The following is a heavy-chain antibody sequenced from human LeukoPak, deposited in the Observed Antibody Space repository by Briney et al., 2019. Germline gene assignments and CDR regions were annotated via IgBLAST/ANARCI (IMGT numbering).Heavy chain of an antibody. J-gene: IGHJ4*02. CDR1: GYTFTSYG. Sequence: ASVKVACKASGYTFTSYGISRVRQTPGQGLGWMGWISTYNGNTNYAQKLQGRVTMTTDTSTSASYMELRSLRSDDTAVYYCARVVSGYYRGDHWGQGTLVTVSS. V-gene: IGHV1-18*01. CDR2: ISTYNGNT. D-gene: IGHD3-3*01. CDR3: ARVVSGYYRGDH.